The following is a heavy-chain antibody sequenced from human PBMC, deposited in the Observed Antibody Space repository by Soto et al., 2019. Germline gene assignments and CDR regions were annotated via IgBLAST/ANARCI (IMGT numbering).Heavy chain of an antibody. V-gene: IGHV4-31*11. CDR3: ARDFERSAIGP. CDR2: IAYSGGT. Sequence: SETLSLTCVVSGAYISGADSYWFWIRKPPGKGPEWIGCIAYSGGTYYNPSLRRRVTISADRSENKFSLTLKSVTAADTAVYFCARDFERSAIGPWGQGTSVTVSS. J-gene: IGHJ5*02. CDR1: GAYISGADSY. D-gene: IGHD3-9*01.